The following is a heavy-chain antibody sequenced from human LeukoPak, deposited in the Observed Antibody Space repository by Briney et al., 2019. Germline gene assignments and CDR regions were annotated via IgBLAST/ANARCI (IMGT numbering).Heavy chain of an antibody. CDR3: AREGAEVPAAMGGYYFDY. Sequence: GASVKVSCKASGGTFSSYAISWVRQAPGQGLEWMGGIIPIFGTANYAQKFQGRVTITTDESTSTAYMELSSLRSEDTAVYYCAREGAEVPAAMGGYYFDYWGQGTLVTVSS. V-gene: IGHV1-69*05. CDR1: GGTFSSYA. CDR2: IIPIFGTA. D-gene: IGHD2-2*01. J-gene: IGHJ4*02.